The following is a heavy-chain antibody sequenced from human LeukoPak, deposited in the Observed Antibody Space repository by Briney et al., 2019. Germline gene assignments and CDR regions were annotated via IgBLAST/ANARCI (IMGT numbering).Heavy chain of an antibody. D-gene: IGHD3-3*01. J-gene: IGHJ4*02. Sequence: PGGSLRLSCAASGFTFSSYEMNWVRQAPGKGLKWVSYISSSGSTIYYADSVKGRFTISRDNAKNSLYLQMNSLRAEDTAVYYCARTYDFWSGYPDYWGQGTLATVSS. CDR2: ISSSGSTI. V-gene: IGHV3-48*03. CDR3: ARTYDFWSGYPDY. CDR1: GFTFSSYE.